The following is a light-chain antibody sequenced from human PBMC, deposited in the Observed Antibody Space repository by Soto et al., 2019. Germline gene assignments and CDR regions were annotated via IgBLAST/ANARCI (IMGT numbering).Light chain of an antibody. CDR3: SSYTSSSTLVV. Sequence: QSVLTQPASVSGSPGQSITISCTGTSSDVGGYKFVSWYQQHPGKAPKVMIYDVSNRPSGVSNRFSGSKSGNTASLTISGLQAEDEADYYCSSYTSSSTLVVFGGGTKVTVL. CDR2: DVS. J-gene: IGLJ2*01. CDR1: SSDVGGYKF. V-gene: IGLV2-14*03.